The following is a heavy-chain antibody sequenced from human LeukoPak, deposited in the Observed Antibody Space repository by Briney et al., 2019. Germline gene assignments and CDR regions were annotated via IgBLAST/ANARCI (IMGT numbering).Heavy chain of an antibody. CDR3: GRVFCGGNCYSPPLPDY. J-gene: IGHJ4*02. CDR2: IWYDGSNR. CDR1: GFTFSSFG. D-gene: IGHD2-21*02. V-gene: IGHV3-33*01. Sequence: GGSLRLSCAASGFTFSSFGMQWVRQAPGKGLDWVAGIWYDGSNRNYADSVKGRFTISRDNSKNTLFLQMDSLRAEDTAVYYCGRVFCGGNCYSPPLPDYWGQGTLVTVSA.